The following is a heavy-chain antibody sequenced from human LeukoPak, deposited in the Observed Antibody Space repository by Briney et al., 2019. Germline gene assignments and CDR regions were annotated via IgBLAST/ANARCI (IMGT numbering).Heavy chain of an antibody. CDR2: IRYDGSNK. D-gene: IGHD4-23*01. Sequence: GGSLRLSCAASGFTFSSYGMHWVRQAPGKGLEWVAFIRYDGSNKYYADSVKGRFTISRDNSKNTLYLQMNSLRAEDTAVYYCARDGKHRFDYWGQGTLVTVSS. J-gene: IGHJ4*02. CDR1: GFTFSSYG. V-gene: IGHV3-30*02. CDR3: ARDGKHRFDY.